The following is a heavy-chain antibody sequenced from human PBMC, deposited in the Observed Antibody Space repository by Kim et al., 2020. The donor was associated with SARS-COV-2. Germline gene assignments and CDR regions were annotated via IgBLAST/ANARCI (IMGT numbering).Heavy chain of an antibody. J-gene: IGHJ4*02. Sequence: NPSLRSRVTISVDTSENQFSLRLTSVTAADTAVYYCARENRDGYNYYAYWGQGTLVTVSS. V-gene: IGHV4-61*02. CDR3: ARENRDGYNYYAY. D-gene: IGHD5-12*01.